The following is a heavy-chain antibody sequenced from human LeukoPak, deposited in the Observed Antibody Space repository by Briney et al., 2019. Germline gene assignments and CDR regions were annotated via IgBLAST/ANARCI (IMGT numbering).Heavy chain of an antibody. J-gene: IGHJ4*02. D-gene: IGHD2-21*02. CDR1: GFTFSSYG. V-gene: IGHV3-33*01. CDR3: VRDSGMTSISSFDY. CDR2: IWYDGSNE. Sequence: GGSLRLSCAASGFTFSSYGMHWVRQAPGKGLEWVAVIWYDGSNEYYADSAKGRFTISRDNSKTTLYLQMNSLRAEDTAVYYCVRDSGMTSISSFDYWGQGTLVTVSS.